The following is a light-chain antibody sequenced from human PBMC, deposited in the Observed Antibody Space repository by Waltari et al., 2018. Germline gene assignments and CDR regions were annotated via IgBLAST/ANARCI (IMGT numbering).Light chain of an antibody. CDR1: SNNVGNEG. CDR3: TSWDSSLSAWL. V-gene: IGLV10-54*01. Sequence: QAGLTQPPSVSKGLRQTATLPCTGNSNNVGNEGAAWLQQHQGHPPKLLSYRNNNRPSGISERLSASRSGNTASLTITGLQPEDEADYYCTSWDSSLSAWLFGGGTKLTVL. CDR2: RNN. J-gene: IGLJ3*02.